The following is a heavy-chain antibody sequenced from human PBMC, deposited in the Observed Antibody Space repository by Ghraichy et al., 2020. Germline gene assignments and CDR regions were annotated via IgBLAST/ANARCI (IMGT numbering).Heavy chain of an antibody. CDR1: GFTFSSYS. Sequence: GGSLRLSCAASGFTFSSYSMNWVRQAPGKGLEWVSSISSSSSYIYYADSVKGRFTISRDNAKNSLYLQMNSLRAEDTAVYYCARGPSNGDYDEFLFLDYWGQGTLVTVSS. V-gene: IGHV3-21*01. CDR3: ARGPSNGDYDEFLFLDY. J-gene: IGHJ4*02. D-gene: IGHD4-17*01. CDR2: ISSSSSYI.